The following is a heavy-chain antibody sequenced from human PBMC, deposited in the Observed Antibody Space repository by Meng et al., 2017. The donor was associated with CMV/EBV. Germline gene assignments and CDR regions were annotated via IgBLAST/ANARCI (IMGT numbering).Heavy chain of an antibody. Sequence: AGYAFTGYYMHWVRQAPGHGLEWMGWINPNSGGTNYAQKFQGRVTMTRDTSISTAYMELSRLRSDDTAVYYCARSFCGGDCYATFDYWGQGTLVTVSS. CDR1: GYAFTGYY. V-gene: IGHV1-2*02. D-gene: IGHD2-21*01. J-gene: IGHJ4*02. CDR2: INPNSGGT. CDR3: ARSFCGGDCYATFDY.